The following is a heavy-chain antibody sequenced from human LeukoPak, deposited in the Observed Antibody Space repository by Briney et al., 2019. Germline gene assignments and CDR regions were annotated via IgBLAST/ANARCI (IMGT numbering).Heavy chain of an antibody. D-gene: IGHD1-26*01. CDR3: ARGLEVGATLYNWFDP. V-gene: IGHV3-48*01. CDR1: GFTFSSYS. Sequence: GGSLRLSCAASGFTFSSYSMNWVRQALGKGLEWVSYISSSSSTIYYADSVKGRFTISRDNAKNSLYLQMNSLRAEDTAVYYCARGLEVGATLYNWFDPWGQGTLVTVSS. J-gene: IGHJ5*02. CDR2: ISSSSSTI.